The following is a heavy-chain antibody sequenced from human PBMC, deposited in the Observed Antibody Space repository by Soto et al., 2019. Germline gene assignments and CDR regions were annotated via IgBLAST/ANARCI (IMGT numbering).Heavy chain of an antibody. Sequence: QVQVVESGGGVVQPGRSLRLSCAASGFTFSSFGMHWVRQAPGKGLEWVSLIWYDGSKKSYGDSVKGRFTISRENSRNTVYLQMNSLRADDTAVYYCARDASYYSLWSGYYPSRNGMDVWGQGTTVTFSS. V-gene: IGHV3-33*01. CDR1: GFTFSSFG. D-gene: IGHD3-3*01. CDR3: ARDASYYSLWSGYYPSRNGMDV. CDR2: IWYDGSKK. J-gene: IGHJ6*02.